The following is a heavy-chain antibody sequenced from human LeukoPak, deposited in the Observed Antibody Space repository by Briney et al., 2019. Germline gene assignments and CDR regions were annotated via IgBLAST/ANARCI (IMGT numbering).Heavy chain of an antibody. CDR3: ARHFVGYCSSTSCSALYFDY. CDR2: IYYSGGT. J-gene: IGHJ4*02. V-gene: IGHV4-39*01. Sequence: SETLSLTCTVSGGSISSSSYYWGWIRQPPGKGLEWIGRIYYSGGTYYNPSLKSRVTISVDTSENQFSLKLSSVTAADTAVYYCARHFVGYCSSTSCSALYFDYWGQGTLVTVSS. CDR1: GGSISSSSYY. D-gene: IGHD2-2*01.